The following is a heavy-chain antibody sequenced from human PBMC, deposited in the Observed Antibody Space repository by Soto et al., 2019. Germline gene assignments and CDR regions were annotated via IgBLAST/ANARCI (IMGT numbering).Heavy chain of an antibody. D-gene: IGHD6-13*01. CDR3: ARVLAAADSL. Sequence: GGSLRLSCAASGFTFSTPWMHWVRQAPGKGLEWVANIKQDGSEKYYLDSVKGRFTISRDNAKSSLYLQMNSLRAEDTAVYYCARVLAAADSLWGQGT. CDR1: GFTFSTPW. V-gene: IGHV3-7*01. J-gene: IGHJ4*02. CDR2: IKQDGSEK.